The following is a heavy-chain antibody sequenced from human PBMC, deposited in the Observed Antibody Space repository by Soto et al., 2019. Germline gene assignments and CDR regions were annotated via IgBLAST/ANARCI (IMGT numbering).Heavy chain of an antibody. D-gene: IGHD6-13*01. J-gene: IGHJ4*02. V-gene: IGHV3-23*01. CDR2: ISGSGGST. Sequence: GVSLRLSWAASGFTFSSYAISWVRQAPGKGLEWVSAISGSGGSTYYADSVKGRFTISRDNSKNTLYLQMNSLRAEDTAVYYCAKDGYSSSWYVVGCCDCWGKGTLVT. CDR1: GFTFSSYA. CDR3: AKDGYSSSWYVVGCCDC.